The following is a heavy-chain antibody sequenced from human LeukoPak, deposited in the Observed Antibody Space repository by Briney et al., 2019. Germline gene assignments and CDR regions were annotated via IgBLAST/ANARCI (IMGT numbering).Heavy chain of an antibody. CDR2: ISGSGDST. Sequence: PGGSLRLSCAASGFTFRSSAMSWVRQAPGKGPEWVSAISGSGDSTYYADSVKGRFTISRDNSKNTLYLQMNTLRAEDTAVYYCAKDSTIAVEWLRSSNWFDPWGQGTLVTVSS. CDR3: AKDSTIAVEWLRSSNWFDP. D-gene: IGHD5-12*01. J-gene: IGHJ5*02. V-gene: IGHV3-23*01. CDR1: GFTFRSSA.